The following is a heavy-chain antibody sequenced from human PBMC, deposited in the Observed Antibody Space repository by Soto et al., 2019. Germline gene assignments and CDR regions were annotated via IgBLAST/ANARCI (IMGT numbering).Heavy chain of an antibody. CDR3: ARDPYSSSWVDY. Sequence: ASVKVSCKASGYTSTGYYMHWVRQAPGQGLEWMGWINPNSGGTNYAQKFQGRVTMTRDTSISTAYMELSRLRSDDTAVYYCARDPYSSSWVDYWGQGTLVTVSS. J-gene: IGHJ4*02. V-gene: IGHV1-2*02. CDR1: GYTSTGYY. CDR2: INPNSGGT. D-gene: IGHD6-13*01.